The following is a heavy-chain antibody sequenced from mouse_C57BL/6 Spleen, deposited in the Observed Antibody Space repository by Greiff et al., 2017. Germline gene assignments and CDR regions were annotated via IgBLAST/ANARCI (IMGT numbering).Heavy chain of an antibody. V-gene: IGHV1-18*01. CDR2: INPNNGGT. CDR3: ARRRALERHFDY. J-gene: IGHJ2*01. D-gene: IGHD3-3*01. Sequence: EVKVVESGPELVKPGASVKIPCKASGYTFTDYNMDWVKQSHGKSLEWIGDINPNNGGTIYNQKFKGKATLTVDKSSSTAYMELRSLTSEDTAVYYCARRRALERHFDYWGQGTTLTVSS. CDR1: GYTFTDYN.